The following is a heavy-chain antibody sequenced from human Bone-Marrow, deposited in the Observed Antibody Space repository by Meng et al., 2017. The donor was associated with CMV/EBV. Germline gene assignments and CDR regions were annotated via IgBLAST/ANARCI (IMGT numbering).Heavy chain of an antibody. CDR2: INHSGST. D-gene: IGHD4-11*01. CDR1: GGSFSGYY. Sequence: GSLRLSCAVYGGSFSGYYWSWIRQPPGKGLEWIGEINHSGSTYYNPSLKSRVTISVDTSKNQFSLKLSSVTAADTAVYYCARVGRLTTLNYYYGMDVWGQGTTVTVSS. J-gene: IGHJ6*02. CDR3: ARVGRLTTLNYYYGMDV. V-gene: IGHV4-34*01.